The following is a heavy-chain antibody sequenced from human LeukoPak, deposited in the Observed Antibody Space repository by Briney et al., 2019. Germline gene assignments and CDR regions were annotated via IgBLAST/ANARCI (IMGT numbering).Heavy chain of an antibody. V-gene: IGHV4-59*02. CDR2: FYHSGGT. J-gene: IGHJ4*02. CDR3: ARLSGYYGYVNF. D-gene: IGHD3-22*01. CDR1: ASSVSSYY. Sequence: SETLSLTCNVSASSVSSYYWSWIRQPPGKGLEWMGYFYHSGGTNYNPSFGSRLTISLNASKRQVSLTLSSVTPADSAVYYCARLSGYYGYVNFWGQGTLVTVSS.